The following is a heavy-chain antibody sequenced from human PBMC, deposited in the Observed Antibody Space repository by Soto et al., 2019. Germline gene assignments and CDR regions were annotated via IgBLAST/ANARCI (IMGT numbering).Heavy chain of an antibody. CDR3: ARSIVVVTALDY. V-gene: IGHV1-8*01. D-gene: IGHD2-21*02. J-gene: IGHJ4*02. CDR2: INPNSGGT. Sequence: ASVKVSCKASGYTFTSYDINWVRQATGQGLEWMGWINPNSGGTNYSQKFQGRVTITRDTSASTAYMELSSLRSEDTAVYYCARSIVVVTALDYWGQGTLVTAPQ. CDR1: GYTFTSYD.